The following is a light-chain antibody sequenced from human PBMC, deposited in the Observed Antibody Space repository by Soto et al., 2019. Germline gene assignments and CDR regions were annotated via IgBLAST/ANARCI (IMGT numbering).Light chain of an antibody. V-gene: IGKV1-27*01. J-gene: IGKJ3*01. Sequence: DIQMTQSRAFLSASVGDRVIVTFRASQGISNYLAWYQQKPGKVPKLLIYAASTLQSGVPSRFSGSGSGTDLTLTISSLQPEDVATYYSQKYNSAPLTFGPGTKVDIK. CDR3: QKYNSAPLT. CDR1: QGISNY. CDR2: AAS.